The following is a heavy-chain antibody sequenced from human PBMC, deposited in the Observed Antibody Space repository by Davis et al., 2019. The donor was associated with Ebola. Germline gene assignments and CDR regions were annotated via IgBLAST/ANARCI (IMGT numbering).Heavy chain of an antibody. D-gene: IGHD1-14*01. Sequence: GESLKISCAASGFTFSSYAMHWVRQAPGKGLEWVAVISYDGSNKYYADSVKGRFTISRDNSKNTLYLQMNSLRAEDTAVYYCTTLVPYWGQGTLVTVSS. V-gene: IGHV3-30-3*01. CDR3: TTLVPY. J-gene: IGHJ4*02. CDR2: ISYDGSNK. CDR1: GFTFSSYA.